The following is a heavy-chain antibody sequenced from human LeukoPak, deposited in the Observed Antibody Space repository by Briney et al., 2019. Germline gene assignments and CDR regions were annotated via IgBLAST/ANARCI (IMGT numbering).Heavy chain of an antibody. CDR2: TIPIFGTA. CDR3: ARGFAAAAGASSFDY. J-gene: IGHJ4*02. Sequence: SVKVSCTASGGTFSSYAISWVRQAPGQGLEWMGGTIPIFGTANYAQKFQGRVTITADESTSTAYMELGSLRSEDSAVYYCARGFAAAAGASSFDYWGQGTLVTVSS. V-gene: IGHV1-69*01. CDR1: GGTFSSYA. D-gene: IGHD6-13*01.